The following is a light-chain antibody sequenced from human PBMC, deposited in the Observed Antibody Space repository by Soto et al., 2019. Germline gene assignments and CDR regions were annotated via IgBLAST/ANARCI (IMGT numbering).Light chain of an antibody. CDR3: QAYHVFSWT. J-gene: IGKJ1*01. Sequence: DIQLTQSPSTLSASVGDRVTITCRSSQSIITWLAWYQQKPGKAPKLLISKASDLESGVPTRFSGSGSVTEFTLTINSPQPNDSATYDCQAYHVFSWTFGQGTKVEIE. V-gene: IGKV1-5*03. CDR1: QSIITW. CDR2: KAS.